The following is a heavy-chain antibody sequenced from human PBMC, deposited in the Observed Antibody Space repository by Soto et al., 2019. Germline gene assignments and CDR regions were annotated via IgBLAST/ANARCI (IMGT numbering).Heavy chain of an antibody. D-gene: IGHD3-22*01. Sequence: ASVKVSFTASGYTFTGYYIHWVRQAPGQGLEWMGWINPSSGGTNYAQKFQGWVAMTRDNSKNTLYLQMNSLRAEDTAVYHCSKSRDSYDSSGSCFDNWGQGTQVTVSS. CDR3: SKSRDSYDSSGSCFDN. CDR1: GYTFTGYY. V-gene: IGHV1-2*04. CDR2: INPSSGGT. J-gene: IGHJ4*02.